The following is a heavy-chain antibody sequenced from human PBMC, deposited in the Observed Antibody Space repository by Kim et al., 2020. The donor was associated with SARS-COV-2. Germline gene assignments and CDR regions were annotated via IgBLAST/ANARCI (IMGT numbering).Heavy chain of an antibody. D-gene: IGHD3-10*01. CDR3: ARVGWFGAKTGAFDI. V-gene: IGHV4-39*01. CDR2: IYYSGST. Sequence: SETLSLTCTVSGGSISSSSYYWGWIRQPPGKGLEWIGSIYYSGSTYYNPSLKSRVTISVDTSKNQFSLKLSSVTAADTAVYYCARVGWFGAKTGAFDIWGQGTMVTVSS. CDR1: GGSISSSSYY. J-gene: IGHJ3*02.